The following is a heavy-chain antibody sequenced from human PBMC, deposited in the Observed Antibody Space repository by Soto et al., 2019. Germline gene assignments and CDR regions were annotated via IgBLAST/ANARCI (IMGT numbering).Heavy chain of an antibody. D-gene: IGHD6-19*01. J-gene: IGHJ5*02. CDR1: GYSISSGYY. CDR2: IYHSGAT. CDR3: ARLLGTSAWTGGNWFDP. Sequence: SETLSLTCVVSGYSISSGYYWGWIRQPPGKGLEWIGTIYHSGATYYNPSLQSRVTISVDTSKNQFSLKLTSVTAADTAVYYCARLLGTSAWTGGNWFDPWGQGILVTVSS. V-gene: IGHV4-38-2*01.